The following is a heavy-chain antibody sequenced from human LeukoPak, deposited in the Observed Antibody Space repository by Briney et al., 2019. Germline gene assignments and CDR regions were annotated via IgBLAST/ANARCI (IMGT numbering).Heavy chain of an antibody. D-gene: IGHD2-2*01. CDR1: GFTFSSYS. CDR3: ARGGIVVPAAALLEFDP. CDR2: ISSSSSYI. Sequence: GGSLRLSCAASGFTFSSYSMNWVRQAPGKGLEWGSSISSSSSYIYYADSAKGRFTISRDNAKNSLYLQMNSLRAEDTAVYYCARGGIVVPAAALLEFDPWGQGTLVTVSS. V-gene: IGHV3-21*01. J-gene: IGHJ5*02.